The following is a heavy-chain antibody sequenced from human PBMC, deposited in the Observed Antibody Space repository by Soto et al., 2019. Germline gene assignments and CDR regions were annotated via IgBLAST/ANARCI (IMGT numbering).Heavy chain of an antibody. CDR1: GFTFSRVS. D-gene: IGHD1-1*01. J-gene: IGHJ3*02. CDR2: ISSGSSDT. CDR3: ARGAFLSGGTGTAAFDI. V-gene: IGHV3-21*01. Sequence: PGGSLRLSCEASGFTFSRVSMNWVRQVPGKGLEWVASISSGSSDTWYADSVKGRFIISRDNAQNSLFLQMNTLRPEDTAMYYCARGAFLSGGTGTAAFDIWGQGTMVTVSS.